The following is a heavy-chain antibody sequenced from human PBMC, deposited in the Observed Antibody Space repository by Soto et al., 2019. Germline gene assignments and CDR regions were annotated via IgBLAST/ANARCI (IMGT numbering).Heavy chain of an antibody. V-gene: IGHV4-34*01. D-gene: IGHD2-15*01. Sequence: SETLSLTCAVYGGSFSGYYWSWICQPPGKGLEWIGYINHSGSTNYNPSLKSRVTISVDTSKNQFSLKLSSVTAADTAVYYCARWALLWGVGHCSSGSCYFMDVWGKGTTVTVSS. CDR2: INHSGST. CDR3: ARWALLWGVGHCSSGSCYFMDV. J-gene: IGHJ6*03. CDR1: GGSFSGYY.